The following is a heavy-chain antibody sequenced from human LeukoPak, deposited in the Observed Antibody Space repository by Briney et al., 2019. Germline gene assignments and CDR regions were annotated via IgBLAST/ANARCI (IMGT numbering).Heavy chain of an antibody. J-gene: IGHJ5*02. CDR2: IYYSGST. D-gene: IGHD4-23*01. V-gene: IGHV4-61*08. CDR1: GGSISSGGYY. CDR3: ARGVGGYGGFDP. Sequence: SETLSLTCTVSGGSISSGGYYWSWIRQHPGKGLEWIGYIYYSGSTNYNPSLKSRVTISVDTSKNQFSLKLSSVTAADTAVYYCARGVGGYGGFDPWAREPWSPSPQ.